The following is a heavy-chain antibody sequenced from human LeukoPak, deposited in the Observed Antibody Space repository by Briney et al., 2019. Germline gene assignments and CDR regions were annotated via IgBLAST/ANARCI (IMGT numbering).Heavy chain of an antibody. CDR3: TTDRGYYYDSSGYQFDY. CDR1: GFTFSNAW. D-gene: IGHD3-22*01. J-gene: IGHJ4*02. V-gene: IGHV3-15*01. CDR2: IKSKTDGGTT. Sequence: GGSLRLSCAASGFTFSNAWMSWVRQAPGKGLEWVGRIKSKTDGGTTDYAAPVKGRFTISRDDSKNTLYLQMNSLKTEDTAVYYCTTDRGYYYDSSGYQFDYWGQGTLVTVSS.